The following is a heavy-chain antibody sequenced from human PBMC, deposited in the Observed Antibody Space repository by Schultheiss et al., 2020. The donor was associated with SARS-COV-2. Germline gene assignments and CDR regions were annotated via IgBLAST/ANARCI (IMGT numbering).Heavy chain of an antibody. J-gene: IGHJ4*02. D-gene: IGHD3-16*01. CDR3: ARGMIWGGWLYAY. V-gene: IGHV3-23*01. CDR1: GFSFSSYG. Sequence: GESLKISCAASGFSFSSYGMHWVRQAPGKGLEWVSAISGSGGTTYYADSVKGRFTVSRDNSKNSLYLQMNSLRVEDTAVYYCARGMIWGGWLYAYWGQGTLVTVSS. CDR2: ISGSGGTT.